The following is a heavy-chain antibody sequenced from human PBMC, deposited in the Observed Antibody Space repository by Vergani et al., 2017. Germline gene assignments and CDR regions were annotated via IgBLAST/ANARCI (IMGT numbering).Heavy chain of an antibody. D-gene: IGHD2-15*01. CDR1: GFTFSSYS. CDR2: ISSSSSTI. V-gene: IGHV3-48*01. CDR3: ARDRYCSGGSCPLGYYYYYYGMDV. J-gene: IGHJ6*02. Sequence: VQLVESGGGVVQPGGSLRLSCAASGFTFSSYSMNWVRQAPGKGLEWVSYISSSSSTIYYADSVKGRFTISRDNAKNSLYLQMNSLRAEDTAVYYCARDRYCSGGSCPLGYYYYYYGMDVWGQGTTVTVSS.